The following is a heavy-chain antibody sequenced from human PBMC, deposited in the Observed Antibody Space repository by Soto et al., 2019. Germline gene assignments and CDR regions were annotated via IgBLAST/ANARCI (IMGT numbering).Heavy chain of an antibody. V-gene: IGHV3-30*03. Sequence: GGSLRLSCAASGFTFSSYWMTWVRQAPGKGLEWVAVISYDGSNKYYADSVKDRFTISRDNSKKTLYLQMNSLRAEDTAVYYCARSITGYSYADSWGQGTLVTVYS. J-gene: IGHJ4*02. CDR2: ISYDGSNK. CDR3: ARSITGYSYADS. CDR1: GFTFSSYW. D-gene: IGHD5-18*01.